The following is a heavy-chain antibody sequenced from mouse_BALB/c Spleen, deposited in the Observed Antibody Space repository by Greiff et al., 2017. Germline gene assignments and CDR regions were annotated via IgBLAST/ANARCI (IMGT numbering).Heavy chain of an antibody. J-gene: IGHJ4*01. D-gene: IGHD1-1*01. CDR1: GYTFTSYY. CDR3: ARLVYYYGSSGDAMDN. Sequence: VKLMESGPELVKPGASVRISCKASGYTFTSYYIHWVKQRPGQGLEWIGWIYPGNVNTKYNEKFKGKATLTADKSSSTAYMQLSSLTSEDSAVYFCARLVYYYGSSGDAMDNWGEGTSVTVSS. CDR2: IYPGNVNT. V-gene: IGHV1S56*01.